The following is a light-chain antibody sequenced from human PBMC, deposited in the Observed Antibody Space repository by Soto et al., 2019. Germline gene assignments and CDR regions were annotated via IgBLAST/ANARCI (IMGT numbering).Light chain of an antibody. CDR3: QQLNSYPIT. J-gene: IGKJ5*01. CDR2: AAS. V-gene: IGKV1-9*01. Sequence: GDGVTITCRASQGISSYLAWYQQKPGKAPKILIYAASTLQGGAPSRFSGSGSGTDFTLTISSLQPEDFATYYCQQLNSYPITFGQGTRLEIK. CDR1: QGISSY.